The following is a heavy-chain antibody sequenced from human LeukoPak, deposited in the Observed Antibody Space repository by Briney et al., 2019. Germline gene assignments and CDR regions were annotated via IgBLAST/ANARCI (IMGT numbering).Heavy chain of an antibody. CDR2: INPNSGGT. V-gene: IGHV1-2*02. CDR3: AGRADFWSGFMVHRYFDY. J-gene: IGHJ4*02. D-gene: IGHD3-3*01. Sequence: ASVKVSCKASGGTFSSYAISWVRQAPGQGLEWMGWINPNSGGTNYAQKFQGRVTMTRDTSISTAYMELSRLRSDDTAVYYCAGRADFWSGFMVHRYFDYWGQGTLVTVSS. CDR1: GGTFSSYA.